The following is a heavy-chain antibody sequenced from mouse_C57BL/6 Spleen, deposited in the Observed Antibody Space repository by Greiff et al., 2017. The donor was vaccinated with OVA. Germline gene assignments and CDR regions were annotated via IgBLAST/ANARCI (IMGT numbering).Heavy chain of an antibody. D-gene: IGHD1-1*01. CDR1: GYTFTDYN. CDR3: ARRHYGSDYFDD. Sequence: EVQLQQSGPELVKPGASVKIPCKASGYTFTDYNMDWVKQSHGKSLEWIGDINPNNGGTIYNQKFKGKATLTVDKSSSTAYMELRSLTSEDTAVYYCARRHYGSDYFDDWGQGTTLTVSS. CDR2: INPNNGGT. V-gene: IGHV1-18*01. J-gene: IGHJ2*01.